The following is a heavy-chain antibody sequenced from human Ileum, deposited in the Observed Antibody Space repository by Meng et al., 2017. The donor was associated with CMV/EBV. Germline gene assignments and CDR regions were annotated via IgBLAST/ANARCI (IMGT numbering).Heavy chain of an antibody. CDR3: AKGGVYSSNWGDY. D-gene: IGHD6-13*01. CDR1: GFTFSSYA. CDR2: ISGSGGST. Sequence: GESLKISCAASGFTFSSYAMSWVRQAPGKGLEWVSAISGSGGSTYYADSVKGRFTISRDNSKNTLYLQMNSLRAEDTAVYYCAKGGVYSSNWGDYWGQGTLVTVSS. V-gene: IGHV3-23*01. J-gene: IGHJ4*02.